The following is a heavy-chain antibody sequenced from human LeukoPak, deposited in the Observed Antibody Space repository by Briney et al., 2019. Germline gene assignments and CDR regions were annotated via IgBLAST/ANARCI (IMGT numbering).Heavy chain of an antibody. Sequence: SETLSLTCAVCGGSFSGYYWSWLRQPPGKGLEGIGEINHSGSTNYDPSLKSRVTISVDTSKNQFSLKLSSVTAADTAVYYCAREGGYGDYPFDYWGQGTLVTVSS. D-gene: IGHD4-17*01. V-gene: IGHV4-34*01. J-gene: IGHJ4*02. CDR3: AREGGYGDYPFDY. CDR1: GGSFSGYY. CDR2: INHSGST.